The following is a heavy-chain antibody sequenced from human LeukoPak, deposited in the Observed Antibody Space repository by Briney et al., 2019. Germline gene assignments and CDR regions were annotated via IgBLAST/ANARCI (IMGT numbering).Heavy chain of an antibody. CDR3: ARDNSGYDYWDVGY. V-gene: IGHV1-69*13. D-gene: IGHD5-12*01. Sequence: ASVKVSCKVSGGTFSSYEINWVRQAPGQGPEWMGGILPIFGTPKYNQKLQGRVTIIADESTSSVYMELSSLRSEDTAVYYCARDNSGYDYWDVGYWGQGTLVTVSS. J-gene: IGHJ4*02. CDR2: ILPIFGTP. CDR1: GGTFSSYE.